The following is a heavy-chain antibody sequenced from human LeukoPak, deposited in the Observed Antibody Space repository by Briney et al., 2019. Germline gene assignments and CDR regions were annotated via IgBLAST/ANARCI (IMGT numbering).Heavy chain of an antibody. CDR2: INPNSGGT. Sequence: GASVKVSCKASGYTFTGYYMHWVRQAPGQGLEWMGWINPNSGGTNYAQKFQGRVTMTRDTSISTAYMELSRLRSDDTAVYYCARDPSVRFGELLYPETHFDYWGQGTLVTVSS. D-gene: IGHD3-10*01. CDR1: GYTFTGYY. CDR3: ARDPSVRFGELLYPETHFDY. J-gene: IGHJ4*02. V-gene: IGHV1-2*02.